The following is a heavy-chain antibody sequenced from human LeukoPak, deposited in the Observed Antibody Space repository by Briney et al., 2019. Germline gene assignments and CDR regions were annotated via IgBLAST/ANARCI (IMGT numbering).Heavy chain of an antibody. J-gene: IGHJ4*02. CDR1: GLTFSSYW. Sequence: QSGGSLRLSCAVSGLTFSSYWMSWVRQAPGKGLEWVANIKQDGSEKYYVDSVKGRFTISRDNAKNSLFLQMNSLRAEDTAVYYCARGEYYYDGGYWGQGTLVTVSS. D-gene: IGHD3-22*01. V-gene: IGHV3-7*04. CDR3: ARGEYYYDGGY. CDR2: IKQDGSEK.